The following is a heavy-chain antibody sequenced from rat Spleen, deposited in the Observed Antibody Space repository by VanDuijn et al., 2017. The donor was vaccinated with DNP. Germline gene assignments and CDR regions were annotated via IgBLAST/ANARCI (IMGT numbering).Heavy chain of an antibody. CDR2: ISYDGGST. J-gene: IGHJ2*01. Sequence: EVKLVESGGGLVQPGRSLKLYCLASGFIFSTHWMTWIRKAPGKGPEWVASISYDGGSTYYRDSVKGRFTISRDNAENTVYLQMNSLRSEDTATYYCAKEDRYNFDYWGQGVMVTVSS. D-gene: IGHD1-5*01. V-gene: IGHV5-58*01. CDR1: GFIFSTHW. CDR3: AKEDRYNFDY.